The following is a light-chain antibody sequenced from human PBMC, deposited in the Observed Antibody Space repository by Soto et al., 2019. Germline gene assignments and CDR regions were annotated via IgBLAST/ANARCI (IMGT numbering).Light chain of an antibody. CDR3: LQSYSSLFT. V-gene: IGKV1-39*01. CDR2: AAS. J-gene: IGKJ3*01. CDR1: QSISHY. Sequence: DIHLTQSPSSLSASVGDRVTITCRASQSISHYVSWYQQKPGKAPQLLIYAASSLQNGVPSRFSGSGSGTDFTINSSRLQPEDPVTCFGLQSYSSLFTVGPGTRVEIK.